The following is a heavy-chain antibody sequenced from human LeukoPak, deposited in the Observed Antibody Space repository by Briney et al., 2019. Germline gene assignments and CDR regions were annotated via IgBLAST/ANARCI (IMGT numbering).Heavy chain of an antibody. CDR1: GFTFSSYA. J-gene: IGHJ4*02. CDR2: ISGSGGST. Sequence: HPGGSLRLSCAASGFTFSSYAMSWVRQAPGKGLEWVSAISGSGGSTYYADSVKGRFTISRDNSKNTLYLQMNSLRAEDTAVYYCAKDPEVTYDPHWIDYWGQGTLVTVSS. CDR3: AKDPEVTYDPHWIDY. V-gene: IGHV3-23*01. D-gene: IGHD2-21*02.